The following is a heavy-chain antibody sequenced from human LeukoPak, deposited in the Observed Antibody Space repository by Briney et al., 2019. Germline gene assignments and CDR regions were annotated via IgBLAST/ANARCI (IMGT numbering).Heavy chain of an antibody. CDR1: GGSISSGGYS. CDR3: ARQAYSYGYIYWYFDL. J-gene: IGHJ2*01. V-gene: IGHV4-30-4*07. Sequence: PSQTLSLTCAVSGGSISSGGYSWSWIRQPPGKGLEWIGYIYYSGSTNYNPSLKSRVTISVDTSKNQFSLKLSSVTAADTAVYYCARQAYSYGYIYWYFDLWGRGTLVTVSS. CDR2: IYYSGST. D-gene: IGHD5-18*01.